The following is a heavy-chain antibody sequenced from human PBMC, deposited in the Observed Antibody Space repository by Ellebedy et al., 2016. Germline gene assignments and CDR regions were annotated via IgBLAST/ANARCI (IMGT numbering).Heavy chain of an antibody. J-gene: IGHJ5*02. CDR1: GGSISSYY. D-gene: IGHD2-2*01. Sequence: SETLSLXCTVSGGSISSYYWSWIRQPPGKGLEWIGYIYYSGTTNYNPSLKSRVTISVDTSKSQFSLKLSSVTAADTAVYYCARDLGYCSSTSCYPWFDPWGQGTLVTVSS. V-gene: IGHV4-59*01. CDR3: ARDLGYCSSTSCYPWFDP. CDR2: IYYSGTT.